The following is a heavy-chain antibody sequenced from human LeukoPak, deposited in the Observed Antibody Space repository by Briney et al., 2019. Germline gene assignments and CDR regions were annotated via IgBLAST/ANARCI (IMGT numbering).Heavy chain of an antibody. Sequence: HPGASLRLSCAASGFTFSSYAMSWARQAPGKGLEWVSTVSSSGGNTYYADSVKGRFTISRDNSKNTLYLQMNSLRAEDTAVYYCAKIYLYPKEKTDYDLADYWGQGTLVTVSS. CDR3: AKIYLYPKEKTDYDLADY. V-gene: IGHV3-23*01. J-gene: IGHJ4*02. D-gene: IGHD3-3*01. CDR1: GFTFSSYA. CDR2: VSSSGGNT.